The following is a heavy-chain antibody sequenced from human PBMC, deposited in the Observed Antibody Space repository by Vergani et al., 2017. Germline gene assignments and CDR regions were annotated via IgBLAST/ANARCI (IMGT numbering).Heavy chain of an antibody. V-gene: IGHV4-34*01. D-gene: IGHD4-11*01. CDR3: ARVNTETNGHLYYYYYMDV. J-gene: IGHJ6*03. CDR1: GGSFTSYH. Sequence: QVQLQQWGGGLLKPSETLSLTCVVNGGSFTSYHWTWIRQSLGEGLGWVGDIDHTGRPDYNPSLKSRLTMSVDKSRNQFSLTLNSVTATDTAIYFFARVNTETNGHLYYYYYMDVWGQGTAVTVS. CDR2: IDHTGRP.